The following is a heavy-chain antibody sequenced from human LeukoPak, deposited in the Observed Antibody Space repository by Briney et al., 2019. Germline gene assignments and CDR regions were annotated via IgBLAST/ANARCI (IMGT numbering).Heavy chain of an antibody. CDR3: VKASSSSPQYNWFDA. V-gene: IGHV3-23*01. Sequence: GGSLRLSCAASGFTSSTYAMSWVRQAPGKGLEWVSVVSGTGGRTYYADSVKGRFTNSRDNSKNTLYLQMNSLRAEDTALYYCVKASSSSPQYNWFDAWGQGTLVTVSS. CDR2: VSGTGGRT. D-gene: IGHD6-6*01. J-gene: IGHJ5*02. CDR1: GFTSSTYA.